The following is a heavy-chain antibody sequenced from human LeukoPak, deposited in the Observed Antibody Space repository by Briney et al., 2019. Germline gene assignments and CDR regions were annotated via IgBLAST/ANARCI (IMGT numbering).Heavy chain of an antibody. CDR3: ARGLPPVMKYYFDY. J-gene: IGHJ4*02. CDR2: MWYDGSNK. Sequence: GGSLRLSCAASGFTFSIYSMNWVRQAPGKGLEWVAVMWYDGSNKYYADSVKGRFTISRDDSKNTLYLQMNSLRAEDTAMYYCARGLPPVMKYYFDYWGQGTLVTVSS. V-gene: IGHV3-33*08. CDR1: GFTFSIYS. D-gene: IGHD4-11*01.